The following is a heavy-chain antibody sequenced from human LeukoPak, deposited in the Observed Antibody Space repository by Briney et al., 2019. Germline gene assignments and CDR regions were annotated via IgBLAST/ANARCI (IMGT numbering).Heavy chain of an antibody. V-gene: IGHV1-69*04. Sequence: SVKVSCKASGGSFSSYVITWVRRAPGQGLEWMGRIIPVLGVSNFAQKFQGRVTITADKSTSTAYMELSSLRSEDTAVYYCARDLDPLILDDYYYYYGMDVWGQGTTVTVSS. CDR2: IIPVLGVS. D-gene: IGHD3/OR15-3a*01. CDR1: GGSFSSYV. CDR3: ARDLDPLILDDYYYYYGMDV. J-gene: IGHJ6*02.